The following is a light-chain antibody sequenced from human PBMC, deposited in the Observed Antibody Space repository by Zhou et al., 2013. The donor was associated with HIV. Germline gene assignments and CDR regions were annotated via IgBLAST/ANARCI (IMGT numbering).Light chain of an antibody. CDR3: QHYENVPPGGLT. Sequence: DIQMTQSPSSLSASVGDRVTITCQASQDIKHSLNWYQQKPGKAPNLLIYDAANLETGVPSRFSGSGSGTDFTFTISSLQTEDIATYYCQHYENVPPGGLTFGGGTKLEI. J-gene: IGKJ4*01. V-gene: IGKV1-33*01. CDR1: QDIKHS. CDR2: DAA.